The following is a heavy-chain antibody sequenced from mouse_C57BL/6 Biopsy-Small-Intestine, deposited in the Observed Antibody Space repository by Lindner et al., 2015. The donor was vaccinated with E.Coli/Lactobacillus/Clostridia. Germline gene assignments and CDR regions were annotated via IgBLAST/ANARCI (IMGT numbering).Heavy chain of an antibody. Sequence: SVKVSCKTSGYKFADFAMHWVRQAPDGVLSGWGLINGGNGNTEYSQKFQDRVIITRDISASTVYLEVSSLRSEDTAVYYCARPILRFLDLAWFDPWGQGTLVTVSS. CDR2: INGGNGNT. V-gene: IGHV1S29*02. CDR1: GYKFADFA. CDR3: ARPILRFLDLAWFDP. D-gene: IGHD2-4*01. J-gene: IGHJ4*01.